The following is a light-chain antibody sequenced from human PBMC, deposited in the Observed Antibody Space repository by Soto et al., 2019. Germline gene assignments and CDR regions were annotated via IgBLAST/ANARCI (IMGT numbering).Light chain of an antibody. CDR3: QHYITYPYT. CDR2: KAS. CDR1: QSITDW. J-gene: IGKJ2*01. V-gene: IGKV1-5*03. Sequence: DIQMTQSPSTLSASVGDRVTITCRASQSITDWLAWYQQKPGKAPKLLIYKASSLESGVPSRFSGSGSGTEFTLTISSLQPDDFASYYCQHYITYPYTFGQGTKVDIK.